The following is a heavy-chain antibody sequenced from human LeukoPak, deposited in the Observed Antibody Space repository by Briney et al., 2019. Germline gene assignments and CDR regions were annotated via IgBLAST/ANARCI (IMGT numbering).Heavy chain of an antibody. D-gene: IGHD6-13*01. Sequence: PGRSLRLSCAASGFTFSSYVMHWVRQAPGKGLEWVAVISYDGSNKYYADSVKGRFTISRDNSKETLYLQMNSLRAEDTAVYYCARGIAEAYYFDYWGQGTLVTVSS. CDR1: GFTFSSYV. CDR3: ARGIAEAYYFDY. V-gene: IGHV3-30-3*01. CDR2: ISYDGSNK. J-gene: IGHJ4*02.